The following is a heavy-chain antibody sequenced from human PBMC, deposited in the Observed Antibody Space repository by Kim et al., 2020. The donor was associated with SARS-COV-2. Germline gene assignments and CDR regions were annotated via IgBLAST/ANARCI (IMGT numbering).Heavy chain of an antibody. CDR2: ST. J-gene: IGHJ4*02. D-gene: IGHD6-13*01. Sequence: STNDTPSLKSRVTISVDTSKNQFSLKLSSVTAADTAVYYCARASGSWPDYWGQGTLVTVSS. V-gene: IGHV4-34*01. CDR3: ARASGSWPDY.